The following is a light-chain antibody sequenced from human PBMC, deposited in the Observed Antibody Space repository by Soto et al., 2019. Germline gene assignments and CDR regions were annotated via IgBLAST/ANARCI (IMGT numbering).Light chain of an antibody. J-gene: IGLJ1*01. CDR2: EGT. V-gene: IGLV2-23*01. CDR3: CSYAGSRTYV. CDR1: SGDVGSYNL. Sequence: QSVLTQPASVSGSPGQSITVSCTGTSGDVGSYNLVSWYQQHPGKAPKLMVYEGTKRPPWVSNRFSGSKSGNMASLTISGLQAEDEADYYCCSYAGSRTYVFGTGTKLTVL.